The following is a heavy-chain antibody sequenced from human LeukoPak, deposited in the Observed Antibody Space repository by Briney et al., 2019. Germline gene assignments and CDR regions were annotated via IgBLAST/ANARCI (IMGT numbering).Heavy chain of an antibody. Sequence: SQTLSLTCTVSGGSISSGDYYWSWIRQPPGKGLEWIGYIYYSGSTYYNPSLKSRVTISVDTSKNQFSLKLSSVTAADTAVYYCAREQNYYDSSGYWSHWFDPWGQGTLVTVSS. CDR1: GGSISSGDYY. D-gene: IGHD3-22*01. J-gene: IGHJ5*02. CDR2: IYYSGST. V-gene: IGHV4-30-4*01. CDR3: AREQNYYDSSGYWSHWFDP.